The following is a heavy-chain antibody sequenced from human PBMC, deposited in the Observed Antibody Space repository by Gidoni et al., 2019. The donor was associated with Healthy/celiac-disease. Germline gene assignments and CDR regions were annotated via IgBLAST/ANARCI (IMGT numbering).Heavy chain of an antibody. CDR1: GFTFSSYW. Sequence: EVQLVESGGGLVQPGGSLRLSCAAPGFTFSSYWMSWVRQAPGKGLEWVANIKQDGSEKYYVDSVKGRFTISRDNAKNSLYLQMNSLRAEDTAVYYCARAIVVVPAAAYYFDYWGQGTLVTVSS. J-gene: IGHJ4*02. CDR2: IKQDGSEK. V-gene: IGHV3-7*01. CDR3: ARAIVVVPAAAYYFDY. D-gene: IGHD2-2*01.